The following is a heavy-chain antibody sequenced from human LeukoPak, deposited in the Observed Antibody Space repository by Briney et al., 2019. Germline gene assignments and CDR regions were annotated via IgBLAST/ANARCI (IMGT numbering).Heavy chain of an antibody. CDR1: GGSISSYY. V-gene: IGHV4-59*01. J-gene: IGHJ4*02. Sequence: SETLSLTCTVSGGSISSYYWSWIRQPPGKGLEWIGYIYYSGSTNYNPSLKSRVTISVDTPKNQFSLKLSSVTAADTAVYYCARELVAAAGRVFDYWGQGTLVTVSS. CDR3: ARELVAAAGRVFDY. D-gene: IGHD6-13*01. CDR2: IYYSGST.